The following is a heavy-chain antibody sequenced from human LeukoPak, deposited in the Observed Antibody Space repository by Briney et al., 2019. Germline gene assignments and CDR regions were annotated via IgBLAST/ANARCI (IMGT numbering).Heavy chain of an antibody. V-gene: IGHV4-38-2*02. Sequence: SETLSLTCTVSGYSISSGYYWGWIRQPPGKGLEWIGSIYHSGSTYYNPSLKSRVTISVDTSKNQFSLKLSSVTAADTAVYYCASTTKPHSSSWYLLSYWGQGTLVTVSS. CDR1: GYSISSGYY. D-gene: IGHD6-13*01. J-gene: IGHJ4*02. CDR2: IYHSGST. CDR3: ASTTKPHSSSWYLLSY.